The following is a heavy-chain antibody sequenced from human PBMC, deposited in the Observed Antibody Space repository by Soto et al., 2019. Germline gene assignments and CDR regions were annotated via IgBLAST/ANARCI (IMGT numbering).Heavy chain of an antibody. CDR2: IIPIFGTA. CDR3: ARAGGEQQLVRVYYYYYGMDV. D-gene: IGHD6-13*01. Sequence: SVKVSWKASGGTFSSYAISWVRQAPGQGLEWMGGIIPIFGTANYAQKFQGRVTITADESTSTAYMELSSLRSEDTAVYYCARAGGEQQLVRVYYYYYGMDVWGQGTTVTVSS. CDR1: GGTFSSYA. J-gene: IGHJ6*02. V-gene: IGHV1-69*13.